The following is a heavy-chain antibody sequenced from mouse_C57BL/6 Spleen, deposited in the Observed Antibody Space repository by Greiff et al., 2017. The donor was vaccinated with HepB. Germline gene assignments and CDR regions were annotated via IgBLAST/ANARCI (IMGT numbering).Heavy chain of an antibody. D-gene: IGHD1-1*01. V-gene: IGHV1-77*01. CDR2: IGPGSGST. J-gene: IGHJ1*03. Sequence: QVHVKQSGAELVKPGASVKISCKASGYTFTDYYINWVKQRPGQGLEWIGKIGPGSGSTYYNEKFKGKATLTADKSSSTAYMQLSSLTSEDSAVYFCASLPYGSSPYWYFDVWGTGTTVTVSS. CDR1: GYTFTDYY. CDR3: ASLPYGSSPYWYFDV.